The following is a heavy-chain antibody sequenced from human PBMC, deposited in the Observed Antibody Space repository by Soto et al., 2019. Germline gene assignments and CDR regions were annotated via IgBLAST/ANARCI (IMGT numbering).Heavy chain of an antibody. Sequence: QVQLVESGGGVVQPGRSLKLSCAASGFSFSTYGMHWVRQAPGKGLEWVALIWYDGSDKDYIDSVKGRFTISRDDSRKTLYLQMNNLRVEDTAVYYCVGVKGFGEYMNSCFDPWGLGALFTVS. CDR2: IWYDGSDK. J-gene: IGHJ5*02. D-gene: IGHD3-10*01. CDR1: GFSFSTYG. CDR3: VGVKGFGEYMNSCFDP. V-gene: IGHV3-33*01.